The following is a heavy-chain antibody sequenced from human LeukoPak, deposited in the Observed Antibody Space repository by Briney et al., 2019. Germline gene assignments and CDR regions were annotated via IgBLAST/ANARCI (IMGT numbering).Heavy chain of an antibody. V-gene: IGHV1-69*04. CDR3: ARDGMVRGVIDYYGMDV. CDR1: GGTFSNYA. D-gene: IGHD3-10*01. Sequence: SVKVSCKASGGTFSNYAISWVRQAPGQGLEWMGRIIPILNIANYAQKFPGRVKITADKSASTAFMELSNLRSEDTAVYYCARDGMVRGVIDYYGMDVWGQGTTVTVSS. CDR2: IIPILNIA. J-gene: IGHJ6*02.